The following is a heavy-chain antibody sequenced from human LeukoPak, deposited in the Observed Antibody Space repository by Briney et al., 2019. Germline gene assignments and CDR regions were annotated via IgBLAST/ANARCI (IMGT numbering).Heavy chain of an antibody. Sequence: GGSLRLSCAASGFTFSSYSMNWVRQAPGKGLEWVANIKQDGSEKYYVDSVKGRFTISRDNAKNSLYLQMNSLRAEDTAVYYCARDRYYYGSGSYSSPNYYFDYWGQGTLVTVSS. J-gene: IGHJ4*02. CDR2: IKQDGSEK. CDR1: GFTFSSYS. V-gene: IGHV3-7*01. D-gene: IGHD3-10*01. CDR3: ARDRYYYGSGSYSSPNYYFDY.